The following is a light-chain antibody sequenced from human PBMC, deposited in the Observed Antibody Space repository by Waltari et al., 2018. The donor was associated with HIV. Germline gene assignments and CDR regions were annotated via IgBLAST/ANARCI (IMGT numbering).Light chain of an antibody. CDR3: AVWDDSLRGGV. Sequence: QSVVTQPPSASGTPGQRVVISCSGSNSNIGSNSVNWYQQVPGAAPKILIYRDDQRLSVVPALFAGSKSAASAALAISELRSEDEADYYCAVWDDSLRGGVFGGGTKLTVL. V-gene: IGLV1-47*01. CDR1: NSNIGSNS. J-gene: IGLJ3*02. CDR2: RDD.